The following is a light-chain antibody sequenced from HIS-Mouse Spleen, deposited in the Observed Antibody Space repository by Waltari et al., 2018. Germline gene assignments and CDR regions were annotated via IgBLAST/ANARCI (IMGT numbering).Light chain of an antibody. V-gene: IGLV2-11*01. CDR1: SSAVGGYNY. Sequence: QSALTQPRSVSGSPGQSVTISCTGTSSAVGGYNYVSWYQQHPGKAPKLMIYDVSTRPSGVPDRFSGSKSGNTASLTISGLQAEDEADYYCCSYAGSYTGVFGTGTKVTVL. J-gene: IGLJ1*01. CDR3: CSYAGSYTGV. CDR2: DVS.